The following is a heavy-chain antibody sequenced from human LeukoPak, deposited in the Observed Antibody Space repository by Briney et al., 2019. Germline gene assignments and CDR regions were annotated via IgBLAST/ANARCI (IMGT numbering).Heavy chain of an antibody. CDR2: IIPILGIA. D-gene: IGHD4-23*01. Sequence: SVKVSCKASGGTFSSYAISWVRQAPGQGLEWMERIIPILGIANYAQKFQGRVTITADESTGTVYMELSSLRSEDTAVYYCARVPDLAPDYGGNVYFDYWGQGTLVTVSS. CDR1: GGTFSSYA. CDR3: ARVPDLAPDYGGNVYFDY. J-gene: IGHJ4*02. V-gene: IGHV1-69*04.